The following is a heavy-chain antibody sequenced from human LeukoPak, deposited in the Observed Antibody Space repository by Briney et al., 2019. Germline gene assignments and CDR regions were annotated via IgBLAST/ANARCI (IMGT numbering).Heavy chain of an antibody. CDR2: IYSTGTT. D-gene: IGHD2-21*02. CDR3: ARGPYCGGDCYFDS. J-gene: IGHJ4*02. Sequence: SETLSLTCTVSGGSISGYYWSWIRQPAGKRLEWIGRIYSTGTTNYNPSLKSRVTMSVDTSKNLFSLKLTSVTAADTAVYYCARGPYCGGDCYFDSWGQGTLVTVSS. V-gene: IGHV4-4*07. CDR1: GGSISGYY.